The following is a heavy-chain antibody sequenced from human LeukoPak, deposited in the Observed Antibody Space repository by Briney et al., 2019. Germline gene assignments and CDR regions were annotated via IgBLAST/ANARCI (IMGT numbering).Heavy chain of an antibody. V-gene: IGHV1-69*05. D-gene: IGHD4-17*01. CDR1: GGTFSSYA. Sequence: SVKVSCKASGGTFSSYAISWVRQAPGQGLEWMGGIIPIFGTANYAQRFQGRVTITTDESTSTAYMELSSLRSEDTAVYYCARGRSYGDYALFAYWGQGTLVTVSS. J-gene: IGHJ4*02. CDR2: IIPIFGTA. CDR3: ARGRSYGDYALFAY.